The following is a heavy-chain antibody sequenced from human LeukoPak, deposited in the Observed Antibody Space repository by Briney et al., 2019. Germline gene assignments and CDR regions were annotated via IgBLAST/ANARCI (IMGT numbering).Heavy chain of an antibody. CDR3: ARDGECSGGTCYHDY. V-gene: IGHV3-11*01. CDR1: GFTFSDYS. Sequence: GGSLRLSCAASGFTFSDYSMSWIRQAPGKGLEWVSYISSGPSTIYYADPVKGRFTISRDNAMNSLYLQMNSLRAEDTAVYYCARDGECSGGTCYHDYWGQGTLVTVSS. J-gene: IGHJ4*02. CDR2: ISSGPSTI. D-gene: IGHD2-15*01.